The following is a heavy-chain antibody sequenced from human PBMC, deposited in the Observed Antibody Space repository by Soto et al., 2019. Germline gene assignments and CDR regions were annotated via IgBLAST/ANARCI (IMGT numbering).Heavy chain of an antibody. V-gene: IGHV1-46*01. D-gene: IGHD5-18*01. Sequence: QVQLVQSGAEVKKPGASVKVSCKASGYTFTSYYMHWVRQAPGQGLEWMGIINPSGGSTSYAQKFQGRVTMTRDTSPSTVYMELGSLRSEDPAVYYCGGGGGIQLWLSWFDPWGQGTLVTVSS. CDR1: GYTFTSYY. J-gene: IGHJ5*02. CDR3: GGGGGIQLWLSWFDP. CDR2: INPSGGST.